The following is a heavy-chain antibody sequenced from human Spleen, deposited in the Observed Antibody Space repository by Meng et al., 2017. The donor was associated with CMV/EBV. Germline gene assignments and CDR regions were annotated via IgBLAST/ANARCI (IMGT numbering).Heavy chain of an antibody. V-gene: IGHV3-53*01. D-gene: IGHD2-2*01. Sequence: GESLKISCAASGFTVSSNYMSWVRQAPGKGLEWVSVIYSGGTTYYSDSVKGRFTISRDNAKNTLYLQMNSLRAEDTAVYYCARYCSSTSWCYYSGMDVWGQGTTVTVSS. CDR1: GFTVSSNY. J-gene: IGHJ6*02. CDR2: IYSGGTT. CDR3: ARYCSSTSWCYYSGMDV.